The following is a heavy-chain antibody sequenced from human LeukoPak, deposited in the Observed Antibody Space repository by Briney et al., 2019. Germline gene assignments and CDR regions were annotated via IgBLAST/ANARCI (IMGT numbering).Heavy chain of an antibody. V-gene: IGHV4-59*12. J-gene: IGHJ6*03. Sequence: SETLSLTCTVSGDSISNYYWSWLRQPPGKGLEWIGYMYHSGTANYNPSLKSRVTMSVDTSENQFSLKLSSVTAADTAVYYCARENYYGSGTFNLYYYYYMDVWGKGTTVTVSS. D-gene: IGHD3-10*01. CDR2: MYHSGTA. CDR1: GDSISNYY. CDR3: ARENYYGSGTFNLYYYYYMDV.